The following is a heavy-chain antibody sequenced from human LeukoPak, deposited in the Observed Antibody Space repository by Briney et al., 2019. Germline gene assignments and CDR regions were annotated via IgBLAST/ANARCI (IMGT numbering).Heavy chain of an antibody. CDR2: IYYSGST. CDR1: GGSISSYY. J-gene: IGHJ4*02. CDR3: ARHWGAAMYYFDY. Sequence: PSETLSLTCTVSGGSISSYYWSWIRQPPGKGLEWIGYIYYSGSTNYNPSLKSRVTISVDTSKNQFSLKLSSVTAADTAVYYCARHWGAAMYYFDYWGQGTLVTVSS. D-gene: IGHD5-18*01. V-gene: IGHV4-59*08.